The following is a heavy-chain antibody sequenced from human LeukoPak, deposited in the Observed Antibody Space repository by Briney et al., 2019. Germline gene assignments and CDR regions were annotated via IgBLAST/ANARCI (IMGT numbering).Heavy chain of an antibody. CDR2: ISKEGSNK. CDR1: GFTFSSYA. D-gene: IGHD1-26*01. V-gene: IGHV3-30-3*01. Sequence: GGSLRLSCAVSGFTFSSYAMHWVREAPGKGLEWVAVISKEGSNKYYADSVKGRFTISRDNAKNSLYLQMNSLRDEDTAVYYCASSGSYRFDYWGQGTLVTVSS. J-gene: IGHJ4*02. CDR3: ASSGSYRFDY.